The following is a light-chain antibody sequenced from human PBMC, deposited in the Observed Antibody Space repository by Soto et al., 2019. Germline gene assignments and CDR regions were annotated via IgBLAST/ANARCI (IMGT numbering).Light chain of an antibody. CDR2: GAS. J-gene: IGKJ3*01. V-gene: IGKV3-20*01. CDR3: QQYGSSLVT. CDR1: QSVSSSY. Sequence: EIVLTQSPGTLSLSPGERATLSCRASQSVSSSYLAWYQQKPGQAPRLLIYGASSRATGIPDRFSGSGSGTYCTLNISRLEPEDFAVYYCQQYGSSLVTFGPGTKVDIK.